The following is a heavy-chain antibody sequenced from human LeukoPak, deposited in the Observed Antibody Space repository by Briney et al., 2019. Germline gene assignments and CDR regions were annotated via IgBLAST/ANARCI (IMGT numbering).Heavy chain of an antibody. CDR3: ARGLIAAAGPSPGN. J-gene: IGHJ4*02. CDR2: ISSSSSYI. D-gene: IGHD6-13*01. CDR1: GFTFSSYS. V-gene: IGHV3-21*01. Sequence: GSLRHSCAASGFTFSSYSMNWVRQAPGKGLEWVSSISSSSSYIYYADSVKGRFTISRDNAKNSLYLQMNSLRAEDTAVYYCARGLIAAAGPSPGNWGQGTLVTVSS.